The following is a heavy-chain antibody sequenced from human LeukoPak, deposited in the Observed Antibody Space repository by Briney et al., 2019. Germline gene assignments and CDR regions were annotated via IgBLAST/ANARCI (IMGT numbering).Heavy chain of an antibody. CDR3: ARGKSSSTGAQPDY. V-gene: IGHV3-20*01. D-gene: IGHD2-2*01. CDR2: INWSGGST. J-gene: IGHJ4*02. CDR1: GFTFDDYA. Sequence: PGGSLRLSCAASGFTFDDYAMSWVRQAPGKGLEWVSGINWSGGSTVYADSVKGRFTISRDNAKNSLSLQMNSLRAEDTALYHCARGKSSSTGAQPDYWGQGTLVTVSS.